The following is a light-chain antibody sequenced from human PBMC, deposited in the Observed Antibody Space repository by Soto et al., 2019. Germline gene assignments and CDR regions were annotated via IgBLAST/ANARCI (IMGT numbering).Light chain of an antibody. V-gene: IGKV1-5*01. J-gene: IGKJ1*01. CDR2: DAS. CDR3: QHHNTYPWT. Sequence: DIQMTQSPSTLSASVGDRVTITCRASQSISSWLAWYQQRPGKAPKLLIYDASSLESGVPSRFSASGSGTEFTLTITSLQPDDFATYYCQHHNTYPWTFGQGTKVEIK. CDR1: QSISSW.